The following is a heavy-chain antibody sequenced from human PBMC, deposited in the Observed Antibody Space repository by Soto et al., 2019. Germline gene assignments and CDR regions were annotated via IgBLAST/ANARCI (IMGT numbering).Heavy chain of an antibody. CDR3: AKRRGIVVVPAAMPLDY. D-gene: IGHD2-2*01. CDR1: GFTFSSYA. J-gene: IGHJ4*02. Sequence: GGSLRLACAASGFTFSSYAMSWVRQAPGKGLGWVSAISGSGGSTYYAGSVKGRFTISRDNSKNTLYLQMNSLRAEDTAVYYCAKRRGIVVVPAAMPLDYWGQGTLVTVSS. CDR2: ISGSGGST. V-gene: IGHV3-23*01.